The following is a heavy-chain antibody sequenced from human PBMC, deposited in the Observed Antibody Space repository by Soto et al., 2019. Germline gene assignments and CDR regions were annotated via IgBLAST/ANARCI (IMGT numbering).Heavy chain of an antibody. CDR1: GFSFTSFW. V-gene: IGHV3-7*01. J-gene: IGHJ6*03. CDR3: ARTPTIVVWYYYMDV. D-gene: IGHD3-3*01. Sequence: PGGSLRLSCEASGFSFTSFWMNWVRQAPGKGLEWVANIKQDGTEKYYADSVKGRFTISRDNAKNSLFLQMNSLRVDDTATYYCARTPTIVVWYYYMDVWGKGTTVTVSS. CDR2: IKQDGTEK.